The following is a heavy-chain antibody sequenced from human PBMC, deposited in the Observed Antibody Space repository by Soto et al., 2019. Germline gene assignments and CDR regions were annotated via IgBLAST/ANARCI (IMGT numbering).Heavy chain of an antibody. V-gene: IGHV1-69*13. CDR2: IIPKFGTT. J-gene: IGHJ4*02. CDR3: ARELDPYYGGNSLSLDY. D-gene: IGHD4-17*01. CDR1: GGTFSTYG. Sequence: QVQLVQSGAEVKKPGSSVKVSCKASGGTFSTYGINWVRLAPGQGLEWMGWIIPKFGTTKNAQKFQGRVTITAHESTNTAYMERKYLRSEDTAVYFCARELDPYYGGNSLSLDYWGQGTLVTVSS.